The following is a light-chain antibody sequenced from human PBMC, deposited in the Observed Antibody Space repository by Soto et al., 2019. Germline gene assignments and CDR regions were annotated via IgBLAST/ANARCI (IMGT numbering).Light chain of an antibody. V-gene: IGKV3D-15*01. J-gene: IGKJ2*01. CDR1: QSVSSS. CDR2: GAS. Sequence: EIVMTQSPATLSVSPGERATLSCRASQSVSSSLAWYQHKPGQAPRLLIYGASIRATGIPARFSGSGSGTEFTLTISSLQSEDFAAYYCQQYSNRYTFGQGTKLDIK. CDR3: QQYSNRYT.